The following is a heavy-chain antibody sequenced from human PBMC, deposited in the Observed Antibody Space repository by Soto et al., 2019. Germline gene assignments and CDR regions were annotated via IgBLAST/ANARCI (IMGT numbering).Heavy chain of an antibody. CDR1: GGTFSSYA. J-gene: IGHJ3*02. CDR2: IIPIFGTA. D-gene: IGHD3-22*01. CDR3: ARDYYYDRDAFDI. V-gene: IGHV1-69*13. Sequence: ASVKVSCKASGGTFSSYAISWVRQAPGQGLEWMGGIIPIFGTANYAQKFQGRVTITADESTSTAYMELSSLRSEDTAVYYCARDYYYDRDAFDIWGQGTMVTVSS.